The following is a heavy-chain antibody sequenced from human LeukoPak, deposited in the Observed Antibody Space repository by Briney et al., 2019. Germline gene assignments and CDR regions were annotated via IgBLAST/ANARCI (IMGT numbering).Heavy chain of an antibody. CDR1: GFTLGSHD. D-gene: IGHD5-18*01. V-gene: IGHV3-13*01. J-gene: IGHJ4*02. CDR2: VSSGFHA. CDR3: VREARGYHYTYFDY. Sequence: GGSLRLSCTASGFTLGSHDMHWVRQIPGQGLEGVAAVSSGFHAFFADSVQGRFTVCREDARNSLYLQMNSLRAGDTAVYYCVREARGYHYTYFDYWGQGTLVTVSS.